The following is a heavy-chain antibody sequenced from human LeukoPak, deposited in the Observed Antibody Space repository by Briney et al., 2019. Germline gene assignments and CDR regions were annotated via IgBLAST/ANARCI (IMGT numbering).Heavy chain of an antibody. D-gene: IGHD5-18*01. CDR3: ARAPGYSYGYYRGENYYYYYMDV. J-gene: IGHJ6*03. CDR1: GGSISSSNW. Sequence: SETLSLTCAVSGGSISSSNWWSWVRQPPGKGLEWIGEIYHSGSTNYNPSLKSRVTISVDKSKNQFSLKLSSVTAADTAVYYCARAPGYSYGYYRGENYYYYYMDVWGKGTTVTVSS. CDR2: IYHSGST. V-gene: IGHV4-4*02.